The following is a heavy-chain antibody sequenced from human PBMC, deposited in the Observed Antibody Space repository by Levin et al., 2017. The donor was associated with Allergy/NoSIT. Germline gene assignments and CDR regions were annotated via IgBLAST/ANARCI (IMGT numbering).Heavy chain of an antibody. CDR1: GDSISSSRYY. CDR3: ARDEGRITVVTPGY. Sequence: SETLSLTCTVSGDSISSSRYYWGWIRQPPGKGLEWIGSIYYSGSTYYNPSLKSRVTISVDTSKNQFSLKLTSVTAADTAVYYCARDEGRITVVTPGYWGQGTLVTVSS. CDR2: IYYSGST. V-gene: IGHV4-39*07. J-gene: IGHJ4*02. D-gene: IGHD4-23*01.